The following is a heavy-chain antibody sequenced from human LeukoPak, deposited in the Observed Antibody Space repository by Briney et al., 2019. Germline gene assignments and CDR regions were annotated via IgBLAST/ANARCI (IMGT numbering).Heavy chain of an antibody. V-gene: IGHV1-69*05. CDR1: GGTFSSYA. CDR3: ARDHWEDTRDDFDI. CDR2: IIPIFTTS. J-gene: IGHJ3*02. D-gene: IGHD1-26*01. Sequence: SSVKVSCKASGGTFSSYAISWVRQAPGQGLEWMGGIIPIFTTSKYAQKFQGRVTITTDASTSTAYMELSSLRSEDTAVYYCARDHWEDTRDDFDIWGQGTMVTVSS.